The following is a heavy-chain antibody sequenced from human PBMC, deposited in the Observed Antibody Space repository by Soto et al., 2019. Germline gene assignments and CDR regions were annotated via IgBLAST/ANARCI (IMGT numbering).Heavy chain of an antibody. D-gene: IGHD3-3*01. J-gene: IGHJ4*02. V-gene: IGHV3-21*01. CDR1: GFTFSSYS. CDR3: ARDSEFGVVINYYYYHGMDVWGPRPDY. CDR2: ISSSSSYI. Sequence: RLSCAASGFTFSSYSMNWVRQAPGKGLEWVSSISSSSSYIYYADSVKGRFTISRDNAKNSLYLQMNSQRAEDTAVYYCARDSEFGVVINYYYYHGMDVWGPRPDYWGQGTMVTVYS.